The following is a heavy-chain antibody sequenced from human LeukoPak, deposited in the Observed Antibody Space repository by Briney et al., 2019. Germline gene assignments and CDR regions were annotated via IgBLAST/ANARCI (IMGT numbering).Heavy chain of an antibody. CDR2: IKGDGSEK. J-gene: IGHJ4*02. Sequence: GGSLRLSCVASGFPFSTFWMTWGRQAPGKGLEWVANIKGDGSEKYYADFALGRFTISRDSDKNSIYLEMNSLRVEDTALYYCVQGGHFDFWGQGALVTVSS. CDR3: VQGGHFDF. CDR1: GFPFSTFW. V-gene: IGHV3-7*01. D-gene: IGHD3-16*01.